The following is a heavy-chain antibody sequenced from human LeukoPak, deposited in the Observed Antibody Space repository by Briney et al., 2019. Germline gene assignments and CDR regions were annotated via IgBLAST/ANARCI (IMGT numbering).Heavy chain of an antibody. Sequence: SETLSLACTVSGGSISSDTSHWGWIRQPPGKGLEWIGSIHYTGRTYYNPSLKSRVTISVDTSKSQFSLKLPSVTAADTAVYYCGRTWGYYFDYWGQGTLVTVSS. CDR3: GRTWGYYFDY. D-gene: IGHD3-16*01. J-gene: IGHJ4*02. V-gene: IGHV4-39*07. CDR1: GGSISSDTSH. CDR2: IHYTGRT.